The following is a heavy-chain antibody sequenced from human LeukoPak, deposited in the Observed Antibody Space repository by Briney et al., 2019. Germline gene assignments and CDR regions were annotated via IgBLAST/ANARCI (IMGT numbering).Heavy chain of an antibody. Sequence: ASVKVSCKVSGYTFTDYYMHWVQQAPGKGLEWMGLVDPEDGETIYAEKFQGRVTVTADTSTDTAYMELSSLRSEDTAVYYCATGWLASLGVDYWGQGTLVTVSS. CDR1: GYTFTDYY. CDR2: VDPEDGET. V-gene: IGHV1-69-2*01. CDR3: ATGWLASLGVDY. D-gene: IGHD6-19*01. J-gene: IGHJ4*02.